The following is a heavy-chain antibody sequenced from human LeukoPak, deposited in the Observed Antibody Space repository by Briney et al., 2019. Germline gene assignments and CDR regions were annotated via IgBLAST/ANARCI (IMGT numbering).Heavy chain of an antibody. CDR3: ARGRDGYLGYFDY. Sequence: GGSLRLSCAASGFTFSSYAMSWVRQAPGKGLEWVSSISSSSSYIYYADSVKGRFTISRDNAKNSLYLQMNSLRAEDTAVYYCARGRDGYLGYFDYWGQGTLVTVSS. CDR2: ISSSSSYI. V-gene: IGHV3-21*01. CDR1: GFTFSSYA. D-gene: IGHD5-24*01. J-gene: IGHJ4*02.